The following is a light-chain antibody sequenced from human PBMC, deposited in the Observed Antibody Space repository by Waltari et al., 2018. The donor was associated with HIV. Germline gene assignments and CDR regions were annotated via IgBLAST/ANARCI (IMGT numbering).Light chain of an antibody. CDR1: SSDLGVYNS. J-gene: IGLJ2*01. CDR3: SFYGGSNILV. CDR2: EVS. V-gene: IGLV2-8*01. Sequence: QSALTQPPSASGSPGQSVTISCTGASSDLGVYNSVSWYQQRPGKAPRVIISEVSKRSAGVPNRSSGSSSGNTASLTVSGLQADDEAKYFCSFYGGSNILVFGGGTKLTVL.